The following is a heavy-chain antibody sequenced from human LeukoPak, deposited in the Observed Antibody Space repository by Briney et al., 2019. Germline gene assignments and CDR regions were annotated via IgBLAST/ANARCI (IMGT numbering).Heavy chain of an antibody. J-gene: IGHJ4*02. D-gene: IGHD3-10*01. CDR2: VKSDGTAT. Sequence: PGGSLSLPCAASGFTFSSHLMLWLRQAQGTGLVGVSSVKSDGTATNYADSVKRRFTISRDNAKNTLYLQMISLRGEDTAVYYCVRRFAIGDWGQGTLVTVSS. CDR3: VRRFAIGD. CDR1: GFTFSSHL. V-gene: IGHV3-74*01.